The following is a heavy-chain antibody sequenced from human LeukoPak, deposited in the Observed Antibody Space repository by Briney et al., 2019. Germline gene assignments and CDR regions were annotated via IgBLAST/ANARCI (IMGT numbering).Heavy chain of an antibody. CDR2: ISYDGSKK. CDR1: GFTFSGSA. D-gene: IGHD3-22*01. CDR3: ATAQREYYYDSSGIMGN. J-gene: IGHJ4*02. V-gene: IGHV3-30*04. Sequence: GGSLRLSCAASGFTFSGSAMHWVRQAPGKGLEWVAAISYDGSKKYYADSVKGRLTISRDNSKNTLYLQMDSLRDEDTAVYYCATAQREYYYDSSGIMGNWGQGTLVTVSS.